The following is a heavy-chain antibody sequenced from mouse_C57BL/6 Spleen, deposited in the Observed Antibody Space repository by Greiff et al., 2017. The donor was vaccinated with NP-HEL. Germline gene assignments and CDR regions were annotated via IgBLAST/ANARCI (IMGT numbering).Heavy chain of an antibody. V-gene: IGHV7-3*01. CDR2: IRNKANGYTT. CDR3: ARSSYDYDDGWYCDG. J-gene: IGHJ1*03. CDR1: GFTFTDYY. D-gene: IGHD2-4*01. Sequence: EVQVVESGGGLVQPGGSLSLSCAASGFTFTDYYMSWVRQPPGKALEWLGFIRNKANGYTTEYSASVKGRFTISRDNSQSILYLQMNALRAEDSATDYCARSSYDYDDGWYCDGWGTGTTVTVSS.